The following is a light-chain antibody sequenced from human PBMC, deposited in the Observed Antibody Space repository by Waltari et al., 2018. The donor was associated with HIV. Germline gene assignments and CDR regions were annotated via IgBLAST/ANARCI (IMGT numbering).Light chain of an antibody. Sequence: AIQMTQSPSSLSASVGDRVTITCRASQAIRNDLVWYQQKPGKGPKLLIYAASTLQRGVPSRFSGSQSGTDFTLTISSLQPEDFATYYCLQDYTYPYTFGQGTKLEIK. V-gene: IGKV1-6*01. CDR2: AAS. CDR1: QAIRND. J-gene: IGKJ2*01. CDR3: LQDYTYPYT.